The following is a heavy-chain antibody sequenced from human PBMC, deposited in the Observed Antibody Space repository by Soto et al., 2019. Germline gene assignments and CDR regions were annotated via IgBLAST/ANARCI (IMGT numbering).Heavy chain of an antibody. CDR3: ARGEGMAARHDGYEI. CDR1: GYTFTNYD. D-gene: IGHD6-6*01. CDR2: ISTSTGNT. J-gene: IGHJ3*02. Sequence: VASVKVSCKASGYTFTNYDVTWVRQAPGQGLEWMGWISTSTGNTNYAQKLQGSVTMTTDTSASTAYMELRSQRSDDTAVYYCARGEGMAARHDGYEIWGKGTMVAVSS. V-gene: IGHV1-18*04.